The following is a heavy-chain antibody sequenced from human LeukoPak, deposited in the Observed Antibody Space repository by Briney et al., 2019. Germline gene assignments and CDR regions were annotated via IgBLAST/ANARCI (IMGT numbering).Heavy chain of an antibody. V-gene: IGHV3-30*03. Sequence: GRSLRLSCAVSGFTLSLYGMHWVRQAPGKGLEWVAVVSYDGSNKFYADSVKGRFTISRDGSKNTLYLQMNSLGVEDTAEYYCARAPYSWNDVGLDYWGQGTLVTVSS. D-gene: IGHD1-1*01. CDR3: ARAPYSWNDVGLDY. J-gene: IGHJ4*02. CDR2: VSYDGSNK. CDR1: GFTLSLYG.